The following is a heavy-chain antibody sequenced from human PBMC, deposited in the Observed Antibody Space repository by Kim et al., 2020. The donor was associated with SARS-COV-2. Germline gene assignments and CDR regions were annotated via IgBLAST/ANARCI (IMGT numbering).Heavy chain of an antibody. D-gene: IGHD3-22*01. Sequence: ASVKVSCKASGYTFTSYYMHWVRQAPGQGLEWMGIINPSGGDTRYAQKFQGRVTMTRDTSTSTVYMELSSLRSEDTAVYYCARESVSLFDSSGYSFDYWGQGTLVTVSS. V-gene: IGHV1-46*01. CDR1: GYTFTSYY. CDR2: INPSGGDT. J-gene: IGHJ4*02. CDR3: ARESVSLFDSSGYSFDY.